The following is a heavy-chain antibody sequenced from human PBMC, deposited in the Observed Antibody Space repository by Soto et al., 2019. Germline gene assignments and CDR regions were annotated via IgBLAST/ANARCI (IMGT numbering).Heavy chain of an antibody. D-gene: IGHD1-26*01. CDR3: ARWEQPLFDY. V-gene: IGHV3-30-3*01. Sequence: QVKLVESGGGVVQPGRSLRLSCAASGFNVSAYTMHWVRQAPGKGLEWVAVISSDGNHKYYTDSVKGRFTISRDTSTNTLYLQMNSLRAEDTAVYDWARWEQPLFDYWGQGTLVTVSS. CDR1: GFNVSAYT. CDR2: ISSDGNHK. J-gene: IGHJ4*02.